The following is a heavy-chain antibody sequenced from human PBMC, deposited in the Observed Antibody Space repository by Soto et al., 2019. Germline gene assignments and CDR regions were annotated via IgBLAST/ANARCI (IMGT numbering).Heavy chain of an antibody. D-gene: IGHD2-2*01. CDR3: ARDRPTSSTRRDYGMDV. CDR2: INPNSGGT. J-gene: IGHJ6*02. V-gene: IGHV1-2*02. Sequence: ASVKVSCKASGYTFTGYYMHWVRQAPGQGLEWMGWINPNSGGTNYAQKFQGRVTMTRDTSISTAYMELSRLRSDDTAVYYCARDRPTSSTRRDYGMDVWGQGTTVTVSS. CDR1: GYTFTGYY.